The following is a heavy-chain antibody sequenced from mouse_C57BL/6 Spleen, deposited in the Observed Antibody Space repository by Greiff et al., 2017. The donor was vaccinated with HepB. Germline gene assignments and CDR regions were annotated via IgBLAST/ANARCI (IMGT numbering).Heavy chain of an antibody. CDR3: TRGGLYDGYGGAWFAY. D-gene: IGHD2-3*01. V-gene: IGHV5-9-1*02. J-gene: IGHJ3*01. CDR2: ISSGGDYI. CDR1: GFTFSSYA. Sequence: EVQGVESGEGLVKPGGSLKLSCAASGFTFSSYAMSWVRQTPEKRLEWVAYISSGGDYIYYADTVKGRFTISRDNARNTLYLQMSSLKSEDTAMYYCTRGGLYDGYGGAWFAYWGQGTLVTVSA.